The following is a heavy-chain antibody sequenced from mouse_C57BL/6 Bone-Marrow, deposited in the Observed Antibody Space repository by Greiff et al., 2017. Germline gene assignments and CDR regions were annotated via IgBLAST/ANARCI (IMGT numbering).Heavy chain of an antibody. V-gene: IGHV6-3*01. Sequence: EVQGVESGGGLVQPGGSMKLSCVASGFTFSNYWMNWVRQSPEKGLEWVAQIRLKSDNYATHYAESVKGRFTISRDDSKSSVYLQMNNLRAEDTGIYYCTGYGSSQAWCAYWGQGTLVTVSA. J-gene: IGHJ3*01. CDR3: TGYGSSQAWCAY. CDR1: GFTFSNYW. CDR2: IRLKSDNYAT. D-gene: IGHD1-1*01.